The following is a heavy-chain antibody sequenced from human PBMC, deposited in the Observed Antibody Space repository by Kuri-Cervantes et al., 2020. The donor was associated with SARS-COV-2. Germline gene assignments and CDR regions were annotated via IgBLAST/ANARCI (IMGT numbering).Heavy chain of an antibody. CDR3: ATAPAHCSSTSCYNWFDP. D-gene: IGHD2-2*01. J-gene: IGHJ5*02. V-gene: IGHV1-24*01. CDR2: FDPEDGET. Sequence: ASVKVSCKVSGYTLTELSMHWVRQAPGKGLERMGGFDPEDGETIYAQKFQGRVTMTEDTSTDTAYMELSSLRSEDTAVYYCATAPAHCSSTSCYNWFDPWGQGTLVTVSS. CDR1: GYTLTELS.